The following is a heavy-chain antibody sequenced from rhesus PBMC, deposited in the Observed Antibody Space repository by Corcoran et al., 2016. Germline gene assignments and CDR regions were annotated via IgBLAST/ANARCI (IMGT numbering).Heavy chain of an antibody. D-gene: IGHD6-31*01. Sequence: EVQLVESGGGLAKPGGSLRLSCAASGFSFSDYYMYWVRQAPGKGLEWASRISNGGSSPWSADSVNGRFTSSGVNAKSTLYRQMDSLRAEDTAVYYCARAGYSSGWYGYFYGLDSWGQGVVVTVSS. CDR1: GFSFSDYY. J-gene: IGHJ6*01. CDR3: ARAGYSSGWYGYFYGLDS. V-gene: IGHV3-178*01. CDR2: ISNGGSSP.